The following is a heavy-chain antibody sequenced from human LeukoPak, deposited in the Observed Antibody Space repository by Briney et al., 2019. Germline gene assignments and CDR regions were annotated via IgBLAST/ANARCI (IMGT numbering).Heavy chain of an antibody. CDR1: GFTFSESW. J-gene: IGHJ4*02. D-gene: IGHD2-8*01. CDR2: INHEGGGI. V-gene: IGHV3-7*01. Sequence: PGGSLRLSCAASGFTFSESWMTWVRQVPGQGLEWVAHINHEGGGIQYVDSVKGRFTISRDNAANSLHLQMDSLRAEDTGRYCCASSFPYCTDDICALGAQGVLVTVSS. CDR3: ASSFPYCTDDICAL.